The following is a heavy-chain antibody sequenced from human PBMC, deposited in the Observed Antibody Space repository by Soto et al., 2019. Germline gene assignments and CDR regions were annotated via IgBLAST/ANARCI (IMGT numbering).Heavy chain of an antibody. CDR1: SGSISSSNW. CDR3: ARENRRTNYDFWSGYEDYYYMDV. CDR2: IYHSGST. J-gene: IGHJ6*03. V-gene: IGHV4-4*02. D-gene: IGHD3-3*01. Sequence: PSETLSLTCAVSSGSISSSNWWSWVRQPPGEGLEWIGEIYHSGSTNYNPSLKSRVTISVDKSKNQFSLKLSSVTAADTAVYYCARENRRTNYDFWSGYEDYYYMDVWGKGTTVTVSS.